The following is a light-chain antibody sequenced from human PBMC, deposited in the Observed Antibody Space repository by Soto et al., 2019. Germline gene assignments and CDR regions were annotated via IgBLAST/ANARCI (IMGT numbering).Light chain of an antibody. CDR2: DAS. Sequence: EIVLTQSPAILSLSPGERVTLSCRASESVRSRLAWYQQKPGQPPRLLIFDASNRATGIPARFSGSGSGTDFTLTISSLEPEDFAVYYCQQRTNWACTFGPGTRVDIK. CDR1: ESVRSR. CDR3: QQRTNWACT. V-gene: IGKV3-11*01. J-gene: IGKJ3*01.